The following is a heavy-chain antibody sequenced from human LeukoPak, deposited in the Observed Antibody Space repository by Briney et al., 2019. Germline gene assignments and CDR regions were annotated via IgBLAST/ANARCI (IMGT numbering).Heavy chain of an antibody. J-gene: IGHJ4*02. Sequence: SETLSLTCTVSGGSISSDNYYWGWIRQPPGKGLEWIGSMYYSGSTYYNPSLKSRVTISVDTSKNHFSLRLSSATAADTAVYYCASRQWELTYFDYWGQGILVTVSS. CDR1: GGSISSDNYY. CDR2: MYYSGST. V-gene: IGHV4-39*02. D-gene: IGHD1-26*01. CDR3: ASRQWELTYFDY.